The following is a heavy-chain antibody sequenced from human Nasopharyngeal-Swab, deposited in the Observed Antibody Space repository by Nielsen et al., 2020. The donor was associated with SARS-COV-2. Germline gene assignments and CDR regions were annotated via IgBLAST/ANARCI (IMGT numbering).Heavy chain of an antibody. CDR2: IYYSGST. CDR3: ARLLLGGHYYGGYYFDY. J-gene: IGHJ4*02. V-gene: IGHV4-39*01. D-gene: IGHD3-22*01. Sequence: SETLSLTCTVSGGSISSSSYYWGWIRQPPGKGLEWIGSIYYSGSTYYNPSLKSRVTISVDTSKNQFSLKLSSVTAADTAVYYCARLLLGGHYYGGYYFDYWGQGTLVTVSS. CDR1: GGSISSSSYY.